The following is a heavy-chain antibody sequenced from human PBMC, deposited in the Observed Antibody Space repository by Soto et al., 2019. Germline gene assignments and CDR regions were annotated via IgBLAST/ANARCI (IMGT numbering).Heavy chain of an antibody. CDR2: IYPGDSDT. J-gene: IGHJ6*02. CDR1: GYNFATYW. Sequence: EVLKISCKGSGYNFATYWIAWVRQLPGKGPEWMGIIYPGDSDTSYSPSFQGQVTISVDKSISTAYLQWNSLKASDTAVYYCARRGYSYGLDVWGQGTKVTVSS. CDR3: ARRGYSYGLDV. D-gene: IGHD5-18*01. V-gene: IGHV5-51*01.